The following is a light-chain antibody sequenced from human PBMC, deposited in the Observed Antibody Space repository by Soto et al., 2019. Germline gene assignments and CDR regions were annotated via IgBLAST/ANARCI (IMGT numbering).Light chain of an antibody. Sequence: QSVLTQPPSVSGAPGQSVTISCTGSSSNIGAGSNVHWYQQLPGTAPKLLIYINTNRPSGVPDRFSGSKSGTSASLAITGLRPEDEADYYCQSYDSGLRPVVFGGGTKLTVL. CDR2: INT. J-gene: IGLJ2*01. CDR3: QSYDSGLRPVV. CDR1: SSNIGAGSN. V-gene: IGLV1-40*01.